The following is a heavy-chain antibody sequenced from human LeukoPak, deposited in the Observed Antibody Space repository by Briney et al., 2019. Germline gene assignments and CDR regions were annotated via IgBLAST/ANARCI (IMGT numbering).Heavy chain of an antibody. Sequence: PSETLSVTCTVSGGSISSYYWSWIRQAPGKGLEWIGYIYYSGSTYYNPSLKSRVTISVDTSKNQFSLKLSSVTAADTAVYYCARDSSSWFDYWGQGTLVTVSS. V-gene: IGHV4-59*12. CDR1: GGSISSYY. J-gene: IGHJ4*02. D-gene: IGHD6-13*01. CDR2: IYYSGST. CDR3: ARDSSSWFDY.